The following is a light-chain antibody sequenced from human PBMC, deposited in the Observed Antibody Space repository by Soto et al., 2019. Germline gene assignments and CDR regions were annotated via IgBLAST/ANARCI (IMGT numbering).Light chain of an antibody. CDR2: TNN. Sequence: QSAVTQPPSVSGTPGQRVTISCSGSSSNIATNSVNWYQQLPATAPRLLIYTNNRRPSEVPDRFSGSKSGTSASLAISGLQSEDEADYYCAVWDDNLNSVVFGGGTKLTVL. J-gene: IGLJ2*01. CDR3: AVWDDNLNSVV. CDR1: SSNIATNS. V-gene: IGLV1-44*01.